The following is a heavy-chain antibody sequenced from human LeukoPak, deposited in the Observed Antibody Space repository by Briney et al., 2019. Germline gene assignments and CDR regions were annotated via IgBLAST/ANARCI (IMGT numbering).Heavy chain of an antibody. D-gene: IGHD6-6*01. CDR1: GFTFSRYA. V-gene: IGHV3-23*01. CDR3: AKEFMVEQLVFRVCAFDI. Sequence: GGSLRLSCAASGFTFSRYAMSWVRQAPGKGLEWVSGIIDSGRSTFYVDSVKGRFTISRDNSKNTLYLEVNSLRAEDTAVYYCAKEFMVEQLVFRVCAFDIWGQGTTVTVFS. J-gene: IGHJ3*02. CDR2: IIDSGRST.